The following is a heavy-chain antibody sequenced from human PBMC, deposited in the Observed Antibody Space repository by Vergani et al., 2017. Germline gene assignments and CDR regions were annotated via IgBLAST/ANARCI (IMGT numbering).Heavy chain of an antibody. V-gene: IGHV3-30*02. CDR1: GFTFSTYD. J-gene: IGHJ3*02. CDR3: AGPHYYDSSGLGAFDI. D-gene: IGHD3-22*01. CDR2: IRYDGSNK. Sequence: QVQLVESGGGVVQPGRSLRLSCAASGFTFSTYDMHWVRQAPGKGLEWVAFIRYDGSNKYYADSVKGRFTISRDNSKNTLYLQMNSLRAEDTAVYYCAGPHYYDSSGLGAFDIWGQGTMVTVSS.